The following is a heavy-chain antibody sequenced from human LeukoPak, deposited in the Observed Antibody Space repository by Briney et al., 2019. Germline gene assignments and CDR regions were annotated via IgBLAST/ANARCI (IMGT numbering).Heavy chain of an antibody. D-gene: IGHD6-13*01. J-gene: IGHJ4*02. CDR2: ISSSGSTI. Sequence: PGGSLRLSCAASGFTFSSYEMNWVRQAPGKGVEWVSCISSSGSTIYYADSVKGRFTISRDNAKNSLYLQMNSLRAEDTAVYYCARDHNSVGPYSSSWYSFGVWGQGTLVTVSS. V-gene: IGHV3-48*03. CDR3: ARDHNSVGPYSSSWYSFGV. CDR1: GFTFSSYE.